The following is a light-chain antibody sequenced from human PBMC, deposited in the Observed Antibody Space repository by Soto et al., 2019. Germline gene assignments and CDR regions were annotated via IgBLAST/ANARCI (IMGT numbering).Light chain of an antibody. CDR2: GAS. J-gene: IGKJ5*01. CDR1: QSVSSSY. V-gene: IGKV3D-7*01. Sequence: EIVMTQSPATLSLSPGERATLSCRASQSVSSSYLSWYQQKPGQAPRLLIYGASIRATGIPARFSGSGSGTEFTLTISSLQSEDFAVYYCQQYNNWPITFGQGTRLEI. CDR3: QQYNNWPIT.